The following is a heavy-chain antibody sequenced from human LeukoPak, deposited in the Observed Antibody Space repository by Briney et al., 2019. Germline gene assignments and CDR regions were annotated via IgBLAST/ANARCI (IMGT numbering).Heavy chain of an antibody. J-gene: IGHJ4*02. CDR2: ISYSGTT. CDR1: GDSXTGYY. CDR3: ARAAWFGGSWYNFDY. V-gene: IGHV4-59*01. D-gene: IGHD2-15*01. Sequence: SETLSLTCTVSGDSXTGYYWSWIRQPPGKGLEWIGYISYSGTTNYNPSLKSRVTISVDTSKNQFSLKVRSVTAADTAVYYCARAAWFGGSWYNFDYWGQGTLVTVSS.